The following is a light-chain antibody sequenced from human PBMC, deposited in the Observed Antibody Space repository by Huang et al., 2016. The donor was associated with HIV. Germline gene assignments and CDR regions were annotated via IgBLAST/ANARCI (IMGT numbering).Light chain of an antibody. CDR2: GAS. CDR1: QSVSSN. V-gene: IGKV3-15*01. CDR3: QQYNNWPPLT. Sequence: EIVMTQSPATLSVSPGERATLSCRASQSVSSNLAWYQQKPGQAPRQLIYGASTRDTGIPARFSGSGSGTEFTLTISSLQSEDFAVYYCQQYNNWPPLTFGGGTKVEIK. J-gene: IGKJ4*01.